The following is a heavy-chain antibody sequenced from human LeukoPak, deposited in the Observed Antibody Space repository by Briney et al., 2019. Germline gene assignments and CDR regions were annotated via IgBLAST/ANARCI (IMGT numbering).Heavy chain of an antibody. D-gene: IGHD3-10*01. J-gene: IGHJ4*02. V-gene: IGHV3-48*03. CDR3: ARGGNYGSGSYYNEPFDY. CDR1: GFTFSSYE. CDR2: ISSSGSTI. Sequence: GGSLRLSCAASGFTFSSYEMNWVRQAPGKGLEWVPYISSSGSTIYYADSVKGRFTIPRDNAKNSLYLQMNSLRAEDTAVYYCARGGNYGSGSYYNEPFDYWGQGTLVTVSS.